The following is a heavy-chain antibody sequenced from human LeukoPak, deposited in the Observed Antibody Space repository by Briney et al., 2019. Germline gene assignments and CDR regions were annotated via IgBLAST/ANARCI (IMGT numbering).Heavy chain of an antibody. J-gene: IGHJ4*02. CDR1: GFTFDDYA. V-gene: IGHV3-9*01. CDR3: AKGSQLLWFGELFD. CDR2: ISWNSGSI. D-gene: IGHD3-10*01. Sequence: GGSLRLSCAASGFTFDDYAMHWVRQAPGTGLEGVSGISWNSGSIGYADSVKGRFTISRDNAKNSLYLQMNSLRAEDTALYYCAKGSQLLWFGELFDWGQGTLVTVSS.